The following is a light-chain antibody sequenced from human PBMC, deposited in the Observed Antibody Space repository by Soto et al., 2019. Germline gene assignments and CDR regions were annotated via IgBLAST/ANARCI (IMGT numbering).Light chain of an antibody. V-gene: IGKV1-27*01. CDR3: QRYYNAPFT. CDR2: AAS. J-gene: IGKJ4*01. CDR1: QVIGIY. Sequence: DIQLTQSPSFLSASIGDRVTITCRASQVIGIYLAWYQRKPGEIPKLLIYAASTLESGIPPRFSGSGSGTDFTLTINNLQPEDVATYYCQRYYNAPFTFGGGTKVDIK.